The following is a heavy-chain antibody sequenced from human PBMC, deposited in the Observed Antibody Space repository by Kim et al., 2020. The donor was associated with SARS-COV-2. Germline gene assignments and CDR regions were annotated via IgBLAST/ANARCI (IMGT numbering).Heavy chain of an antibody. V-gene: IGHV3-64D*06. CDR3: VRYGRNYGAVL. D-gene: IGHD1-7*01. CDR1: GFTFSDFA. Sequence: GGSLRLSCSASGFTFSDFAIRWVRRAPGMGLECVSATTLGGDGSFYADSVKDRFTIFRDNSKNTLFLQMSGLRVEDTAFYYCVRYGRNYGAVLWGQGTLVTVSS. CDR2: TTLGGDGS. J-gene: IGHJ4*02.